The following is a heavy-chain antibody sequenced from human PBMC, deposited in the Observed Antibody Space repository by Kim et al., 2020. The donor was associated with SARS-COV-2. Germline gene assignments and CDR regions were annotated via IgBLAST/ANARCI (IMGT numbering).Heavy chain of an antibody. CDR2: ISSSGSTI. Sequence: GGSLRLSCAASGFTFSSYEMNWVRQAPGKGLEWASYISSSGSTIYYADSVKGRFTISRDNAKNSLYLQMNSLRAEDTAVYYCARDQDGDDWFDPWGQGTLVTVSS. J-gene: IGHJ5*02. CDR3: ARDQDGDDWFDP. D-gene: IGHD4-17*01. CDR1: GFTFSSYE. V-gene: IGHV3-48*03.